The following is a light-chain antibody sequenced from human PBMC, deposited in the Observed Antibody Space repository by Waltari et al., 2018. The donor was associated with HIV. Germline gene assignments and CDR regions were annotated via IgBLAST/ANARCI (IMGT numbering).Light chain of an antibody. CDR1: NIGGKS. J-gene: IGLJ2*01. Sequence: SYVLTQPPSVSVAPGQTARITCAGSNIGGKSVHWHQQKPGQAPVLVVYDDSARPSGIPERFSGSNSGNTASLTIAGLQAGDEADYYCCSFRSGSTLVFGGGTKVTVL. V-gene: IGLV3-21*02. CDR2: DDS. CDR3: CSFRSGSTLV.